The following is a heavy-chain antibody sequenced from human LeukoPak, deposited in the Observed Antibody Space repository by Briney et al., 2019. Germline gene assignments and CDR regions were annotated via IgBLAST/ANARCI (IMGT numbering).Heavy chain of an antibody. CDR1: GGSFSGYY. J-gene: IGHJ6*02. Sequence: SETLSLTCAVYGGSFSGYYWSWIRQPPGKGLEWIGEINHSGSTNYNPSLKNRVTISVDTSKNQFTLKLSSVTAADTAVYYCARDSRCGSGCTADGMDEWYEDTMDVWGRGITVIVSS. CDR2: INHSGST. D-gene: IGHD6-25*01. CDR3: ARDSRCGSGCTADGMDEWYEDTMDV. V-gene: IGHV4-34*01.